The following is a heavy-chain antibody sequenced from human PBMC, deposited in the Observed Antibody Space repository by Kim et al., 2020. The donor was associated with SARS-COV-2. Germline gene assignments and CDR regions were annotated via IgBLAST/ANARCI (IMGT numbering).Heavy chain of an antibody. D-gene: IGHD3-10*01. J-gene: IGHJ4*02. CDR3: AKGFTSHDY. CDR1: GFTFSSSA. CDR2: IIRGGST. V-gene: IGHV3-23*01. Sequence: GGSLRLSCAASGFTFSSSAMTWVRQAPGKGLEWVSSIIRGGSTYYADSVKGRFTISRDNPKNTLYLQMSSLRVDDTAVYYCAKGFTSHDYWGQGTLVIVSS.